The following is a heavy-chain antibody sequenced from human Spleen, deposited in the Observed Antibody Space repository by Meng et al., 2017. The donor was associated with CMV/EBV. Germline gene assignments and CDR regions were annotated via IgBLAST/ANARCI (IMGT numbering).Heavy chain of an antibody. CDR3: ARDALQLRHNWFDP. V-gene: IGHV1-2*02. CDR2: INPNSGGT. CDR1: GYTFTGYY. Sequence: ASVKVSCKASGYTFTGYYMHWVRQAPGQGLEWMGWINPNSGGTNYAQKFQGRVTMSRDMSINTAYMEVTGLTSDDTAVYYCARDALQLRHNWFDPWGQGTLVTVSS. D-gene: IGHD6-13*01. J-gene: IGHJ5*02.